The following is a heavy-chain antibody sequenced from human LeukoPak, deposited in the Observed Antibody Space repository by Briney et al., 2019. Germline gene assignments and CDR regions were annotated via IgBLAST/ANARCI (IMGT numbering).Heavy chain of an antibody. Sequence: SETLSPTCPVSAGFITNYYWSWIRQPPGKGLGWNGYIYYTGSTNYNPSLTSRVNISVDTSKNQLSLNLTSVTAADTAVYYCARWGSIAAARFDYWGQGTLVTVTS. CDR1: AGFITNYY. CDR2: IYYTGST. V-gene: IGHV4-59*01. D-gene: IGHD6-13*01. J-gene: IGHJ4*02. CDR3: ARWGSIAAARFDY.